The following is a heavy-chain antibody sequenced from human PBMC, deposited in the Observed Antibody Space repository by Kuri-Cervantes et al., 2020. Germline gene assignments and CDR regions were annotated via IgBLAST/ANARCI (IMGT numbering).Heavy chain of an antibody. J-gene: IGHJ4*02. CDR1: GFTVSSNY. CDR3: AADLIGDSSGYYYALDY. Sequence: LSLTWAASGFTVSSNYMSWVRQAPGKGLEWVSVIYSGGSTYYADSVKGRFTISRDNSKNTLYLQMNSLRAEDTAVYYCAADLIGDSSGYYYALDYWGQGTRVTVSS. V-gene: IGHV3-66*01. D-gene: IGHD3-22*01. CDR2: IYSGGST.